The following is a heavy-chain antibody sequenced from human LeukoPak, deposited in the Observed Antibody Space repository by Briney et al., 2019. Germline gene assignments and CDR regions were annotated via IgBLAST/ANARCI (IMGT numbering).Heavy chain of an antibody. CDR3: ARGAWFGGNYGLDV. CDR1: GYTFSDYA. Sequence: ASVKVSCKASGYTFSDYAVHWVRQAPGQRLEWMGWSNAGNGNTKYSEEFQGRVTITRDTSTSTAYMELSSLRYEDMSVYYCARGAWFGGNYGLDVWGQGTTVTVSS. CDR2: SNAGNGNT. D-gene: IGHD3-10*01. J-gene: IGHJ6*01. V-gene: IGHV1-3*02.